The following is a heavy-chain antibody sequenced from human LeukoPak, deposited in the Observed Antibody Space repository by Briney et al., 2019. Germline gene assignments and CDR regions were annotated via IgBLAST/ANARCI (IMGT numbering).Heavy chain of an antibody. D-gene: IGHD3-10*01. CDR2: INHSGST. Sequence: SETLSLTCAVYSGSLIDNYWSWIRQPPGKGLEWIGEINHSGSTKYNPSLKSRVTISVDTSKNQFSLNLRSATAADTAVYYCARGSVATMFRIWGQGTLVTVSS. CDR3: ARGSVATMFRI. CDR1: SGSLIDNY. J-gene: IGHJ4*02. V-gene: IGHV4-34*01.